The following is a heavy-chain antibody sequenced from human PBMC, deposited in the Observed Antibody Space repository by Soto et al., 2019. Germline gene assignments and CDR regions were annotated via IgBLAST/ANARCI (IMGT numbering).Heavy chain of an antibody. Sequence: PSETLSLTCTVSGGSISSYYWSWIRQPPGKGLEWIGYIYYSGSTNYNPSLKSRVTISVDTSKNQFSLKLSSVTAADTAVYYCARVDCSGGSCEDWCDPWGQGTLVTVSS. D-gene: IGHD2-15*01. CDR2: IYYSGST. J-gene: IGHJ5*02. CDR3: ARVDCSGGSCEDWCDP. V-gene: IGHV4-59*01. CDR1: GGSISSYY.